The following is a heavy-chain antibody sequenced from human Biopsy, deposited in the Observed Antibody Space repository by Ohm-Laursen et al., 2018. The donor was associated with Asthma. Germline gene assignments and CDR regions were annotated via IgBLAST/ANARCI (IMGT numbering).Heavy chain of an antibody. CDR2: ISSSGSSI. D-gene: IGHD3-16*01. CDR3: ARDIAFGGVHDF. V-gene: IGHV3-11*01. CDR1: GFTYGDYW. J-gene: IGHJ4*02. Sequence: SLRLSCAAPGFTYGDYWMSWIRQAPGKGLEWISYISSSGSSILYADSVKGRFTISRDNAKNSLHLQMNSLRAEDTAIYYCARDIAFGGVHDFWGQGTLVAVSS.